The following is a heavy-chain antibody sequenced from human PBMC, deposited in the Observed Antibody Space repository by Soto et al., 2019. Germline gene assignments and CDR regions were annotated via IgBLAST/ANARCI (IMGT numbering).Heavy chain of an antibody. CDR2: IYYSGST. CDR3: ARESTNCSGGSCYSGAFDI. CDR1: GGSISSGGYY. V-gene: IGHV4-31*03. Sequence: PSETLSLTCTVSGGSISSGGYYWSWISQHPGKGLEWIGYIYYSGSTYYNPSLKSRVTISVDTSKNQFSLKLSSVTAADTAVYYCARESTNCSGGSCYSGAFDIWGQGTMVTVSS. D-gene: IGHD2-15*01. J-gene: IGHJ3*02.